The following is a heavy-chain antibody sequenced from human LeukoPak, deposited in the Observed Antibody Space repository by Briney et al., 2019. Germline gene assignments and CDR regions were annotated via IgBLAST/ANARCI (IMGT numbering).Heavy chain of an antibody. D-gene: IGHD2-2*01. CDR3: ARQKTSSIDAFDI. J-gene: IGHJ3*02. CDR2: IYYSGST. V-gene: IGHV4-59*08. Sequence: SETLSLTCTVSGVSLSSYYWSWIRQPPGKGLEWIGYIYYSGSTNYNPSLKSRVTISVDTSKNQFSLKLSSVTAADTAVYYCARQKTSSIDAFDIWGQGTMVTVSS. CDR1: GVSLSSYY.